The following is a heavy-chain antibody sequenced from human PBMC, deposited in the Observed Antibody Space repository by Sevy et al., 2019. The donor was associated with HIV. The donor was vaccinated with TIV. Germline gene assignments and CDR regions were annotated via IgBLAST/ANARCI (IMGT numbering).Heavy chain of an antibody. CDR1: GYTLTELS. J-gene: IGHJ4*02. V-gene: IGHV1-24*01. CDR3: ATGNTYYYDSSGYQHFDY. D-gene: IGHD3-22*01. Sequence: ASVKVSCKVSGYTLTELSMHWVRQAPGKGLEWMGGFDPEDGETIYAQKFQGRVTMTEDTFTDTAYMELSSLRSEDTAVYYCATGNTYYYDSSGYQHFDYWGQGTLVTVSS. CDR2: FDPEDGET.